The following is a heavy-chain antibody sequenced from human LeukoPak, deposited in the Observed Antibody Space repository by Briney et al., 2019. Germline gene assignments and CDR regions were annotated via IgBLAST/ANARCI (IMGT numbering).Heavy chain of an antibody. V-gene: IGHV1-8*01. CDR3: ARGRVRSYYDLLTGPTWFDP. CDR1: GYTFTSYD. J-gene: IGHJ5*02. D-gene: IGHD3-9*01. CDR2: MDPNSGNT. Sequence: ASVKVSCKASGYTFTSYDINWVRQATGQGLEWMGWMDPNSGNTGYAQKFQGRVTMTRNTSISTAYMELSSLRSEDTAVYYCARGRVRSYYDLLTGPTWFDPWGQGTLVTVSS.